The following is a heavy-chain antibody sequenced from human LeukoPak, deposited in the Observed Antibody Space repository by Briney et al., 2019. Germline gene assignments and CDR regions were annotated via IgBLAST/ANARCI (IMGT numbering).Heavy chain of an antibody. J-gene: IGHJ4*02. Sequence: GGSLRLSCAASGFTFSSYSMSWVRQAPGKGLEWVSIIYRGGTTYYTDSVKGRFTISRDTSKDTLYLQMNNLSAGDTAVYYCASGDQAFFDYWGQGTLVTVSS. CDR3: ASGDQAFFDY. CDR2: IYRGGTT. D-gene: IGHD4-17*01. V-gene: IGHV3-53*01. CDR1: GFTFSSYS.